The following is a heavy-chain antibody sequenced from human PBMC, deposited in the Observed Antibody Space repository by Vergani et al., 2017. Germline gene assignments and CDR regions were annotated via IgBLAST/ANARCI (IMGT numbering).Heavy chain of an antibody. J-gene: IGHJ5*02. V-gene: IGHV3-23*01. Sequence: DVQLLESGGALVQPGGSLRLSCAASGFTFSNYAMGWVRQAPGKGLDWVSSINDRGDDTYYADSVKGRVTISRDTSKNTLHLQINNLRVEDTAVYYCARGNYYGSGTYVDPWGQGTLVTVSS. CDR1: GFTFSNYA. CDR2: INDRGDDT. CDR3: ARGNYYGSGTYVDP. D-gene: IGHD3-10*01.